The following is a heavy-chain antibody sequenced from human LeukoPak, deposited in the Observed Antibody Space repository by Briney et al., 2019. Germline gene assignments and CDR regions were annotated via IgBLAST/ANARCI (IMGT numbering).Heavy chain of an antibody. CDR1: GFTFSSYA. Sequence: TGGSLRLSCAASGFTFSSYAMSWVRQAPGKGLEWVSAISGSGGSTYYADSVKGRFTISRDNSKNTLYLQMNSLRAEDAAVYYCAKDTRLYSSIYWGQGTLVTVSS. CDR2: ISGSGGST. D-gene: IGHD6-13*01. CDR3: AKDTRLYSSIY. V-gene: IGHV3-23*01. J-gene: IGHJ4*02.